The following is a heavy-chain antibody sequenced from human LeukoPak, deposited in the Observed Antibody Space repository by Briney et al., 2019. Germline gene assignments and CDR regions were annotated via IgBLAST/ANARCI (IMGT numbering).Heavy chain of an antibody. CDR2: FTASGTAM. Sequence: GGSLRLSCAASGFTFSSYSMNWVRQAPGKGLEWVSHFTASGTAMFYADSVKGRFTISRDNAKNSLYLQMNSLRDEDTAVYYCASSGSYRFDYWGQGTLVTVSS. CDR1: GFTFSSYS. D-gene: IGHD1-26*01. J-gene: IGHJ4*02. CDR3: ASSGSYRFDY. V-gene: IGHV3-48*02.